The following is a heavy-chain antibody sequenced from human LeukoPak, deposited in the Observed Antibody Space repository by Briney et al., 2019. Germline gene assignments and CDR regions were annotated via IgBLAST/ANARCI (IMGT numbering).Heavy chain of an antibody. D-gene: IGHD6-19*01. Sequence: ASVKVSCKASGYTFTGYYMHWVRQAPGQGLEWMGWINPNSGGTNYAQKFQGRVTMTRDTSISTAYMELSRLRSDDTAVYYCATDYSSGWYYDYWGQGTLVTVSS. CDR1: GYTFTGYY. CDR2: INPNSGGT. CDR3: ATDYSSGWYYDY. J-gene: IGHJ4*02. V-gene: IGHV1-2*02.